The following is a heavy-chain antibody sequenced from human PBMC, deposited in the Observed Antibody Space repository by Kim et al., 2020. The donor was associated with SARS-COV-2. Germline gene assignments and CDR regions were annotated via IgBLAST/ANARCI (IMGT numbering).Heavy chain of an antibody. CDR3: ARHTAPELWFGELLLGYYYYGMDV. J-gene: IGHJ6*02. CDR1: GYTFTSYG. CDR2: ISAYNGNT. Sequence: ASVKVSCKASGYTFTSYGISWVRQAPGQGLEWMGWISAYNGNTNYAQKLQGRVTMTTDTSTSTAYMELRSLRSDDTSVYYCARHTAPELWFGELLLGYYYYGMDVWGQGTPVTVSS. D-gene: IGHD3-10*01. V-gene: IGHV1-18*01.